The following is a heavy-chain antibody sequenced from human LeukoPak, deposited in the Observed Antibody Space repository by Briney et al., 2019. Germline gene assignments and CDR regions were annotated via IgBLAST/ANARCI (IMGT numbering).Heavy chain of an antibody. J-gene: IGHJ4*02. CDR2: IYYSGTTSGST. CDR1: GGSIRSSY. CDR3: ARRARGSGWGSFFDY. Sequence: SETLSLTCTVSGGSIRSSYWSWIRQPPGKGLEWIGHIYYSGTTSGSTNYNPSLKSRVTISVDTSKNQFSLKLSSVTAADTAVYYCARRARGSGWGSFFDYWGQGALVTVSS. D-gene: IGHD6-19*01. V-gene: IGHV4-59*08.